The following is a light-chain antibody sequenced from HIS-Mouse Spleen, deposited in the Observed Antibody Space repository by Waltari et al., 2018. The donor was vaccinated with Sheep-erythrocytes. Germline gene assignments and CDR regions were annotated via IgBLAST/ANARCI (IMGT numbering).Light chain of an antibody. CDR3: CSYAGSSSTPWV. CDR1: SSDVGSYNL. V-gene: IGLV2-23*01. Sequence: QSALTQPASVSGSPGQSITISCTGTSSDVGSYNLVSWYQQHPGKAPKLMIYEGSKRPSWVSNRFSGSRAGNTASLTISGLQADDEADYYCCSYAGSSSTPWVFGGGTKLTVL. J-gene: IGLJ3*02. CDR2: EGS.